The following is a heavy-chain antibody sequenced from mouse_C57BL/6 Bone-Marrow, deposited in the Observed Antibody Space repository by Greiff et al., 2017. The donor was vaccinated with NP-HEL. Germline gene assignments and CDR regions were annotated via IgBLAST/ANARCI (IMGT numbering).Heavy chain of an antibody. J-gene: IGHJ3*01. V-gene: IGHV1-50*01. Sequence: QVQLQQPVAELVKPGASVKLSCKASGYTFTSYWMQWVKQRPGQGLEWIGEIDPSDSYTNYNQKFKGKATLTVDTSSSTAYMQLSSLTSEDSAVYYCARDGYYPWFAYWGQGTLVTVSA. CDR3: ARDGYYPWFAY. CDR1: GYTFTSYW. CDR2: IDPSDSYT. D-gene: IGHD2-3*01.